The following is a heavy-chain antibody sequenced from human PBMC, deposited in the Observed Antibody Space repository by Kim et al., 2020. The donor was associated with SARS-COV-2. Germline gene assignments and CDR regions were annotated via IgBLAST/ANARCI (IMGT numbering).Heavy chain of an antibody. Sequence: GGSLRLSCAASGFTLSTFVMSWVRQAPGKGLEWVSAITEGVGVTYYAYSVKGRFTISRDNSKNTLYLQMNSLRAEDTAIYYCAKPDGPDFWGQGTLVTVSS. CDR3: AKPDGPDF. V-gene: IGHV3-23*01. CDR1: GFTLSTFV. J-gene: IGHJ5*01. CDR2: ITEGVGVT.